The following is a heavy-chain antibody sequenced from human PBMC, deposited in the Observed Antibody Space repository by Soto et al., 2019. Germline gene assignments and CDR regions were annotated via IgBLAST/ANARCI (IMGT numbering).Heavy chain of an antibody. CDR2: IYYSGST. V-gene: IGHV4-59*01. Sequence: SETLSLTCTVSGGSISSYYWSWIRQPPGKGLEWIGYIYYSGSTNYNPSLKSRVTISVDTSKNQFSLKLSSVTAADTAVYYCARGGVGGFCSGGSCYSSRDVFAIWGQGTMVTVSS. D-gene: IGHD2-15*01. J-gene: IGHJ3*02. CDR1: GGSISSYY. CDR3: ARGGVGGFCSGGSCYSSRDVFAI.